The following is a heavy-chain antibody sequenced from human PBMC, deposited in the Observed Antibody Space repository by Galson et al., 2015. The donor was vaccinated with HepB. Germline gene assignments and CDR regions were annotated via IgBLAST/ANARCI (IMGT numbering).Heavy chain of an antibody. J-gene: IGHJ2*01. D-gene: IGHD6-19*01. Sequence: SLRLSCAASGFTFSSYGMHWVRQAPGKGLEWVAFIRYDGSNKYYADSVKGRFTISRDNSENTLYLQMSSLRAGDTAVYYCAKAGGWYWYFDLWGRGTLVTVSS. CDR3: AKAGGWYWYFDL. CDR2: IRYDGSNK. V-gene: IGHV3-30*02. CDR1: GFTFSSYG.